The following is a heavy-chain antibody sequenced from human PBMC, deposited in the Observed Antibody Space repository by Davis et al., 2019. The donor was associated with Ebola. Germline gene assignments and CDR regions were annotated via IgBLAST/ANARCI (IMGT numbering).Heavy chain of an antibody. CDR2: IWYDGSNK. J-gene: IGHJ4*02. CDR3: TVAPVVDADY. D-gene: IGHD2-15*01. Sequence: GESLKISCAASGFTFSSYGMHWVRQAPGKGLEWVAVIWYDGSNKYYADSVKGRFTISRDNSKNTLYLQMNSLRAEDTAVYYCTVAPVVDADYWGQGTLVTVSS. V-gene: IGHV3-33*01. CDR1: GFTFSSYG.